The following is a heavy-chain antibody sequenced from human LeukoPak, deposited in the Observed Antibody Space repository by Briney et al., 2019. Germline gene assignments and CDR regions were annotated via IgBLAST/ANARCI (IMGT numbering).Heavy chain of an antibody. CDR2: IYHSGST. J-gene: IGHJ5*02. CDR1: GYSISSGYY. Sequence: SETLFLTCAVSGYSISSGYYWGWIRQPPGKGLEWIGSIYHSGSTYYNPSLKSRVTISVDTSKNQFSLKLSSVTAADTAVYYCARERVRGVHWFDPWGQGTLVTVSS. D-gene: IGHD3-10*01. CDR3: ARERVRGVHWFDP. V-gene: IGHV4-38-2*02.